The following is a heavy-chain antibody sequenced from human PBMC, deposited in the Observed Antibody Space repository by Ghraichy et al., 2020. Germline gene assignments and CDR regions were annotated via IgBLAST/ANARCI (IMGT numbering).Heavy chain of an antibody. V-gene: IGHV4-59*01. CDR3: ASTVPAAAGTFDN. CDR1: GGSISSYY. J-gene: IGHJ4*02. CDR2: IYYSGST. Sequence: SETLSLTCTVSGGSISSYYWSWIRQPPGKGLEWIGYIYYSGSTNYNPSLKSRATISVDTSKNQFSLKLSSVTAADTAVYYCASTVPAAAGTFDNWGQGTLVTVSS. D-gene: IGHD6-13*01.